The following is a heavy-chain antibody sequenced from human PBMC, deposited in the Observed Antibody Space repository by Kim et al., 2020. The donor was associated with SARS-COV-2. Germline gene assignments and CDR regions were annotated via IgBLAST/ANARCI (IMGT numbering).Heavy chain of an antibody. CDR3: ARDYGVDAFDI. D-gene: IGHD4-17*01. CDR2: T. J-gene: IGHJ3*02. Sequence: TNTTPPLQSRVTISLDTSKNQFSLKLTSVTAADTAVYYCARDYGVDAFDIWGQGTMVTVSS. V-gene: IGHV4-59*01.